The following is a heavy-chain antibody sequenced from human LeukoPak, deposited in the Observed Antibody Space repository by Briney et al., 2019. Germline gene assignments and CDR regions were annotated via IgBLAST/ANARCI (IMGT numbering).Heavy chain of an antibody. J-gene: IGHJ5*02. D-gene: IGHD3-16*02. Sequence: ASVKVSCKASGYTFTRYGISWVRQAPGHGLEWVGWVSGYNGNTNYEQKFQGRVTMTTETSTSTAYMELRSLRSDDTAVYYCAREGSVGYDYVWGSYRFNWFDPWGQGTLVTVSS. CDR1: GYTFTRYG. V-gene: IGHV1-18*01. CDR2: VSGYNGNT. CDR3: AREGSVGYDYVWGSYRFNWFDP.